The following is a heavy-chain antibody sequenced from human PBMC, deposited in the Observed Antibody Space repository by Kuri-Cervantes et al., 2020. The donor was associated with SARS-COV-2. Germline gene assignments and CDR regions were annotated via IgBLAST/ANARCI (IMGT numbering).Heavy chain of an antibody. CDR2: ISHDGKNK. D-gene: IGHD2-21*01. J-gene: IGHJ4*02. Sequence: GGSLRLSCAASGFNFSRTDMHWVRQAPGKGPEWVAVISHDGKNKKCIASGKGRFTISRDNSQITLYLHMKSLRSEDTAMYYCAKDRVGVQDFWGQGTLVTVSS. CDR1: GFNFSRTD. V-gene: IGHV3-30*18. CDR3: AKDRVGVQDF.